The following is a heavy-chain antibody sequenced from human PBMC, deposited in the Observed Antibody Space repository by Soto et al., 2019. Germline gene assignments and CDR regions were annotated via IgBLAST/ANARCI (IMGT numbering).Heavy chain of an antibody. Sequence: EVQLLESGGGLVQPGGSLRLSCAASGFTFNNYAMSWVRQPQGKGLEWVSAIRGSGGSSYYADSVKGRFTISRDNSKNTLYLQMNSLRVEDTAVYYCAKLPGTTTYYYIDVWGKGTTVTVSS. CDR1: GFTFNNYA. J-gene: IGHJ6*03. CDR2: IRGSGGSS. V-gene: IGHV3-23*01. CDR3: AKLPGTTTYYYIDV. D-gene: IGHD2-2*01.